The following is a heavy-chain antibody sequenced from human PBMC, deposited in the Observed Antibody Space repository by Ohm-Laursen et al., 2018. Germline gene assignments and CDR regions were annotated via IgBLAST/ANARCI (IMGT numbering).Heavy chain of an antibody. V-gene: IGHV1-8*01. CDR1: GYTFTSYD. CDR3: ARGSSRAY. CDR2: MSPNNGFT. Sequence: SVKVSCKASGYTFTSYDINWVRQAAGQGLEWMGWMSPNNGFTGYAQQFQGRVTMTTNTSTNTAYMELSSLRSEDTAVYYCARGSSRAYWGQGTLVTISS. J-gene: IGHJ4*02. D-gene: IGHD6-6*01.